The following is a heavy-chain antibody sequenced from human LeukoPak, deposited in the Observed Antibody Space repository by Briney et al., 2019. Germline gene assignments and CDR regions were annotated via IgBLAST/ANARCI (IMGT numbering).Heavy chain of an antibody. CDR3: ARVATVCSSSWYQRSYSYMDV. CDR2: IYTSGST. CDR1: GGSISSYY. J-gene: IGHJ6*03. V-gene: IGHV4-4*07. Sequence: LETLSLTCTVSGGSISSYYWSWIRQPPGKGLEWIGRIYTSGSTNYNPSLKSRVTISVDTSTNQFSLKLSSVTAGVTAVYYCARVATVCSSSWYQRSYSYMDVWGKGTTVSVSS. D-gene: IGHD6-13*01.